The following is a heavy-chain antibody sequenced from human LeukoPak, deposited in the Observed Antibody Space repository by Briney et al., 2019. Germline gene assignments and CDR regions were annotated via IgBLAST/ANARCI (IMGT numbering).Heavy chain of an antibody. CDR2: IYYSGST. CDR1: GGSFSSSY. V-gene: IGHV4-59*01. D-gene: IGHD1-7*01. CDR3: ARGELPTVFDY. J-gene: IGHJ4*02. Sequence: PSETLSLTCTVSGGSFSSSYWSWIRQPPGKGLDWIGYIYYSGSTNYNPSLKSRVTISLDTSKNQFSLKLSSVTAADTAVYFCARGELPTVFDYWGQGTLVTVSS.